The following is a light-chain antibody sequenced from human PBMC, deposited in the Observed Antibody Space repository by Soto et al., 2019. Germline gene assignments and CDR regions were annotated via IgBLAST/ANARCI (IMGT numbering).Light chain of an antibody. J-gene: IGLJ2*01. V-gene: IGLV1-44*01. Sequence: QSVLTQPPSASGTPGQRVTISCSGSNSNIGSNAVNWYQQLPGTAPKLLIHGNDQLPSGVPDRLSGSKSGNSASLAISGLQSEDEADYYCAAWDDRLNAPVFGGGTKLTVL. CDR1: NSNIGSNA. CDR2: GND. CDR3: AAWDDRLNAPV.